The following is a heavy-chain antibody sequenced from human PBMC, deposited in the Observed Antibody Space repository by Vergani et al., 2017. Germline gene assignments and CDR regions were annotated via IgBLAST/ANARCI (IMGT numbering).Heavy chain of an antibody. D-gene: IGHD6-13*01. V-gene: IGHV1-69*01. CDR3: ARSVVSAAGMRDYYYGMDV. CDR2: IIPIFGTA. CDR1: GGTFSSYA. J-gene: IGHJ6*02. Sequence: QVQLVQSGAEVKKPGSSVKVSCKASGGTFSSYAISWVRQAPGQGLEWMGGIIPIFGTANYAQKFQGRVTITADESTSTAYMELSSLRSEDTAVYYCARSVVSAAGMRDYYYGMDVWGQGTTVTVSS.